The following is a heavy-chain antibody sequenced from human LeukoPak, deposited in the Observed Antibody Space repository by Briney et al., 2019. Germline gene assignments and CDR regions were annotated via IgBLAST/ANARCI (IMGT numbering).Heavy chain of an antibody. D-gene: IGHD1-26*01. Sequence: SQTLSLTCAISGDRVSINSAAWNWIRQSPSSGLEWLGWTYYRSKGYNDYAVSVKSRITINPDTSQNQCSLQLYSVTPEATAVYYCAREGEPLDYWGQGNLVTVSS. V-gene: IGHV6-1*01. CDR1: GDRVSINSAA. CDR3: AREGEPLDY. J-gene: IGHJ4*02. CDR2: TYYRSKGYN.